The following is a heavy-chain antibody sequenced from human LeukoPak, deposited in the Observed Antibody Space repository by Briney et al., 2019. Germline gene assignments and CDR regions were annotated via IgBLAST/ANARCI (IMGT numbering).Heavy chain of an antibody. V-gene: IGHV1-2*02. CDR3: ARVKGASYMVRGLNDAFDI. CDR1: GYTFTGYY. Sequence: GASVKVSCKASGYTFTGYYMHWVRQAPGQGLEWMGWINPNSGGTNYAQKFQGRVTMTRDTSISTAYMELSRLRSDDTAVYYCARVKGASYMVRGLNDAFDIWGPGTMVTVSS. J-gene: IGHJ3*02. D-gene: IGHD3-10*01. CDR2: INPNSGGT.